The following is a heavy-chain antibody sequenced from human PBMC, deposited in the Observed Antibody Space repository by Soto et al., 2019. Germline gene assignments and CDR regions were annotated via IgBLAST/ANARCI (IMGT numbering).Heavy chain of an antibody. Sequence: SETLSLTCSVTGGSINNYYWSWVRQSAGKGLEWIGRVFTTGTTDYSPSLKGRVTISVDTSKNQFSLSLRSVTAADTAIYYCARQRPTDGRWEFANYYGMDVWGQGTPVTVSS. CDR3: ARQRPTDGRWEFANYYGMDV. J-gene: IGHJ6*02. V-gene: IGHV4-4*07. D-gene: IGHD1-26*01. CDR1: GGSINNYY. CDR2: VFTTGTT.